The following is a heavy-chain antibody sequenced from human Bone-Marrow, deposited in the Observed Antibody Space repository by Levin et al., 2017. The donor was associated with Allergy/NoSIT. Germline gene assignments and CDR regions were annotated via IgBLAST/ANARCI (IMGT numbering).Heavy chain of an antibody. J-gene: IGHJ4*02. CDR1: GYTFTAYY. Sequence: GESLKISCKASGYTFTAYYMHWVRQAPGQGLEWMGWINPNSGATKYEQRFQGRVTMTRDTSINTAYMELSRLRSDDTAVYFCARLSLGYCSGDSCSHYWGQGTPVTVSS. CDR3: ARLSLGYCSGDSCSHY. D-gene: IGHD2-15*01. V-gene: IGHV1-2*02. CDR2: INPNSGAT.